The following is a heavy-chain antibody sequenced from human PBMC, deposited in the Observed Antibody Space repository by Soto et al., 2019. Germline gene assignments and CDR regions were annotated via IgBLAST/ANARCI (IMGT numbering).Heavy chain of an antibody. CDR2: IMPIFPTP. Sequence: QVQLVQSGAEVKKPGSSVTVSCKASGGTFGNSAISWVRQAPGQGFAWMGGIMPIFPTPDYAQKLQGRVTITADESTSTAYMELTGLRSDDTAGYSSARDKDRRQIGGNYYYGMDVWGQGTTVTV. D-gene: IGHD1-1*01. J-gene: IGHJ6*02. V-gene: IGHV1-69*12. CDR3: ARDKDRRQIGGNYYYGMDV. CDR1: GGTFGNSA.